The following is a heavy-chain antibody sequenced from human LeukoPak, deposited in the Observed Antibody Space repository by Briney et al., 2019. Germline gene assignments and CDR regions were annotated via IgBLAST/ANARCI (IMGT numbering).Heavy chain of an antibody. Sequence: SQTLSLTCTVSGGSISSGSYYWSWIRQPAGKGLEWIGRIYTSGSTNYNPSLKSRVTISVDTSKNQFSLKLSSVTAADTAVYYCARGEYDFWSGYYLDYWGQGTLVTVSS. D-gene: IGHD3-3*01. V-gene: IGHV4-61*02. CDR3: ARGEYDFWSGYYLDY. CDR1: GGSISSGSYY. J-gene: IGHJ4*02. CDR2: IYTSGST.